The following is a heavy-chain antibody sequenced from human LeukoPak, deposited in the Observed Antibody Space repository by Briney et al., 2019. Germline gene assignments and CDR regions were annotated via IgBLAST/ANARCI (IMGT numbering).Heavy chain of an antibody. Sequence: PSETLSLTCAVYGGSFSGYYWSWLRQPPGKGLEWIGEINHSGSTNYNPSLKSRVTISVDTSKNQFSLKLSSVTAADTAVYYCARGPPSRLYYGSGSYFYWGQGTLVTVSS. J-gene: IGHJ4*02. D-gene: IGHD3-10*01. V-gene: IGHV4-34*01. CDR2: INHSGST. CDR1: GGSFSGYY. CDR3: ARGPPSRLYYGSGSYFY.